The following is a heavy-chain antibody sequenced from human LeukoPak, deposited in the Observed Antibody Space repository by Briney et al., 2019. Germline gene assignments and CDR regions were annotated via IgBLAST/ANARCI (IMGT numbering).Heavy chain of an antibody. CDR3: ARTIRYFDWFHY. Sequence: ASVKVSCKASGGTFSSYAISWVRQAPGQGLERMGRIIPIFGTANYAQKFQGRVTITTDESKSTAYMELSSLRSEDTAAYYCARTIRYFDWFHYWGQGTLVTVSS. CDR2: IIPIFGTA. D-gene: IGHD3-9*01. J-gene: IGHJ4*02. V-gene: IGHV1-69*05. CDR1: GGTFSSYA.